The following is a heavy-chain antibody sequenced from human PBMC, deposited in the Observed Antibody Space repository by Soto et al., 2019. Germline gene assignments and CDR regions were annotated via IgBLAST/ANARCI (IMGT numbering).Heavy chain of an antibody. V-gene: IGHV4-31*02. CDR3: ASSAGHPGDFFYYNGMDV. D-gene: IGHD3-10*01. J-gene: IGHJ6*02. Sequence: NRQHPGTGLECVGYISYSGSTYYNPSLNPSLKTRLSISIDTSENHFSLHLSSVNAADTAVYYCASSAGHPGDFFYYNGMDVWGLGTTVTVSS. CDR2: ISYSGST.